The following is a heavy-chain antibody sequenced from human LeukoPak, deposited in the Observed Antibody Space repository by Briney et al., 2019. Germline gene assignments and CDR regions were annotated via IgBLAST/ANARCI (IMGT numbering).Heavy chain of an antibody. V-gene: IGHV3-53*01. Sequence: GGSLRLSCAASGFTVSSNYMSWVRQAPGEGLEWVSVIYSGGSTYYADSVKGRFTISRDNSKNTLYLQMNSLRAEDTAVYYCARSRRGYSYGYPDRGQGTLVTVSS. CDR2: IYSGGST. D-gene: IGHD5-18*01. CDR1: GFTVSSNY. J-gene: IGHJ4*02. CDR3: ARSRRGYSYGYPD.